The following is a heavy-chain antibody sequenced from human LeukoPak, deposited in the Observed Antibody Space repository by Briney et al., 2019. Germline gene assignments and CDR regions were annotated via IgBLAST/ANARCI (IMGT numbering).Heavy chain of an antibody. J-gene: IGHJ6*03. CDR1: GFTFSSYS. V-gene: IGHV3-21*01. D-gene: IGHD2-15*01. CDR2: ISISSSYI. CDR3: ATYCSGGSCDYNYYYYMDV. Sequence: GGSLRLSCAASGFTFSSYSMNWVRQAPGKGLEWVSSISISSSYIYYADSVKGRFTISRDNAKNSLYLQMNSLRAEDTAVYYCATYCSGGSCDYNYYYYMDVWGKGTTVTVSS.